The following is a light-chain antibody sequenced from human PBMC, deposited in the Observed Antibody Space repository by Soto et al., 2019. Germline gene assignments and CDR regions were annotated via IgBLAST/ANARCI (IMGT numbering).Light chain of an antibody. Sequence: ETVLTQSPGTLSLSPGERATLSCRASQSVSSNYLAWYQQKPGQAPRLLMYGAPTRATGIPDRFSGSGSGTGSTLTISRLEPEDFAVYYCQQFGRSPPSWTFGQGTQVEIK. CDR1: QSVSSNY. V-gene: IGKV3-20*01. CDR3: QQFGRSPPSWT. CDR2: GAP. J-gene: IGKJ1*01.